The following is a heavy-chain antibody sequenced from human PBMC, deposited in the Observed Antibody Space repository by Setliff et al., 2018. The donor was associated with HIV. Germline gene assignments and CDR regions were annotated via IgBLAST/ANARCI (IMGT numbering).Heavy chain of an antibody. V-gene: IGHV4-39*01. J-gene: IGHJ4*02. D-gene: IGHD3-16*01. CDR1: GGSISSSSYY. Sequence: PSETLSLTCTVSGGSISSSSYYWGWIRQPPGKGLEWIGSMYFSGNTLYNPSLKSRVTISVDVSQNQFSLKVTSVTAADTAIYYCARRTLITGYDYWGQGTLVTVSS. CDR3: ARRTLITGYDY. CDR2: MYFSGNT.